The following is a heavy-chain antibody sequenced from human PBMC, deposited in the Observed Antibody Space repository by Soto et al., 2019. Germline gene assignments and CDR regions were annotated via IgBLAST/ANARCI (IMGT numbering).Heavy chain of an antibody. V-gene: IGHV4-59*01. J-gene: IGHJ4*02. D-gene: IGHD3-16*02. CDR2: IYYSGST. Sequence: SETLSLTCTVSGGSISSYYWSWIRQPPGKGLEWIGYIYYSGSTNYNPSLKSRVTISVDTSKNQFSLKLSSVTAADTAVYYCARGPSTYYDYIWGSYRLHYFDYWGQGTLVTVS. CDR1: GGSISSYY. CDR3: ARGPSTYYDYIWGSYRLHYFDY.